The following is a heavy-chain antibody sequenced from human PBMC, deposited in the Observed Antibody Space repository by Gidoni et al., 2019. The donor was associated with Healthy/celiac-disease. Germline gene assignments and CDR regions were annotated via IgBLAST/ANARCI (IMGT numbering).Heavy chain of an antibody. J-gene: IGHJ3*02. V-gene: IGHV3-30*03. CDR2: ISYDGSNK. CDR3: ARGGGELLLAFDI. Sequence: VISYDGSNKYYADSVKGRFTISRDNSKNTLYLQMNSRRAEDTAVYYCARGGGELLLAFDIWGQGTMVTVSS. D-gene: IGHD1-26*01.